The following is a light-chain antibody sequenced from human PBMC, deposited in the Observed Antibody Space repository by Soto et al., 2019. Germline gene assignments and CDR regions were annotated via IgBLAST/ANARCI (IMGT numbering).Light chain of an antibody. Sequence: QSLLTQPRSVSVSPGQSVTISSTGTSSDVGGYNYVSWYQQHPGKAPKLMIYDVSKRPSGVPDRFSGSKSGNTASLTISGLQAEDEADYYCCSYAGSYTYVFGTGTKVTV. CDR2: DVS. CDR1: SSDVGGYNY. J-gene: IGLJ1*01. V-gene: IGLV2-11*01. CDR3: CSYAGSYTYV.